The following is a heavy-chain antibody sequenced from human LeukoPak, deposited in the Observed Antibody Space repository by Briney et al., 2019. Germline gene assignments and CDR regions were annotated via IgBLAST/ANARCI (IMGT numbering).Heavy chain of an antibody. CDR1: GGSIRPYY. CDR3: ARIVVTAIGAYYFDY. J-gene: IGHJ4*02. CDR2: ISYIGST. D-gene: IGHD2-21*02. Sequence: PSETLSLTCSVSGGSIRPYYWSWIRQPPGKGLEWIGYISYIGSTTYNPSLKSRVTMSVDTSANQFSLKHSSVTAADTAVYYCARIVVTAIGAYYFDYWGQGTLVTVSS. V-gene: IGHV4-59*01.